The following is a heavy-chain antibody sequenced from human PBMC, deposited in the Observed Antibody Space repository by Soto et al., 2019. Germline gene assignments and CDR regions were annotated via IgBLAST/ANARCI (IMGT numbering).Heavy chain of an antibody. J-gene: IGHJ4*02. CDR1: GFTFSSYA. CDR3: ASSESYGDYLAPFDY. Sequence: PVGSLRLSCAASGFTFSSYAMHWVRQAPGKGLEWVAVISYDGSNKYYADSVKGRFTISRDNSKNTLYLQMNSLRAEDTAVYYCASSESYGDYLAPFDYWGQGTLVTVSS. V-gene: IGHV3-30-3*01. D-gene: IGHD4-17*01. CDR2: ISYDGSNK.